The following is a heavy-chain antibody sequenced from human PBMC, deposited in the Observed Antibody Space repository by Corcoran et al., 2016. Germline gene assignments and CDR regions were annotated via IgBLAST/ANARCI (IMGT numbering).Heavy chain of an antibody. J-gene: IGHJ6*02. V-gene: IGHV3-15*07. CDR1: GFTFSNAW. CDR3: TTDLSDSSGYIYYYYGMDV. D-gene: IGHD3-22*01. CDR2: IKSKTDGGTT. Sequence: EVQLVESGGGLVKPGGSLRLSCAASGFTFSNAWMNWVRQAPGKGLEWIGRIKSKTDGGTTDYAAPVKGRFTISRDDSKNTLYLQMNSLKNEDTGVYYCTTDLSDSSGYIYYYYGMDVWGQGTTVTVSS.